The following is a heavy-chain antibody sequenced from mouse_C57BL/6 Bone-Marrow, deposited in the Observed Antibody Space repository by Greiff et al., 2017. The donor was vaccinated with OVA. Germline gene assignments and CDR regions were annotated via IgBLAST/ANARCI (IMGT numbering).Heavy chain of an antibody. D-gene: IGHD1-1*01. J-gene: IGHJ3*01. CDR3: ARYGSSSTGFAY. Sequence: QVQLQQPGAELVKPGASVKMSCKASGYTFTSYWITWVKQRPGQGLEWIGDIYPGSGSTNYNEKFKSTATLTVDTSSSTAYMQLSSLTSEDSAVYYGARYGSSSTGFAYWGQGTLVTVSA. CDR1: GYTFTSYW. CDR2: IYPGSGST. V-gene: IGHV1-55*01.